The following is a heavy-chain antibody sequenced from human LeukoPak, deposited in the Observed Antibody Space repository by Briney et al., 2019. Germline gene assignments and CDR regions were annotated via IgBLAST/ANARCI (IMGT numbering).Heavy chain of an antibody. CDR2: IYPGNSDT. V-gene: IGHV5-51*01. J-gene: IGHJ6*02. D-gene: IGHD5-12*01. Sequence: GASLQISCKGSGSIFTSYWIGCVRPLRGKGLEWVGIIYPGNSDTRYSPSFQGHVTISAYKSLSTPYLQWRSLKAPATAMYSCARLPRGKAAPRLVNYYGMDVWGQGSTVTVSS. CDR3: ARLPRGKAAPRLVNYYGMDV. CDR1: GSIFTSYW.